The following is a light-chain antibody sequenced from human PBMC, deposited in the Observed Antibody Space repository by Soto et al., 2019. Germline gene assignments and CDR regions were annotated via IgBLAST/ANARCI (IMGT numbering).Light chain of an antibody. Sequence: EIVLTQSPGTLSLSPGERATLSCRASQSVSSSYLAWDQQKPGQATRLLIYGASSRDTGIPDRFSGSWSGTDFTLTISRLEPEDFAVYYCQQYGSSPPYTFGQGTKLEIK. V-gene: IGKV3-20*01. J-gene: IGKJ2*01. CDR3: QQYGSSPPYT. CDR2: GAS. CDR1: QSVSSSY.